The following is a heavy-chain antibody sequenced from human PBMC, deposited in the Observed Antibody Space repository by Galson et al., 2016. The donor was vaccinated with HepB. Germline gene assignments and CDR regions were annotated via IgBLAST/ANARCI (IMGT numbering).Heavy chain of an antibody. CDR1: GFTFGNYG. D-gene: IGHD3-22*01. CDR2: ISYDGKTK. CDR3: ARDPLVSSGY. Sequence: SLRLSCAVSGFTFGNYGMHWVRQGPGQGLEWLTYISYDGKTKYFADSMKGRSSVSRDNSKNTVYLEVDRLTLEDAAVYFCARDPLVSSGYWGQETLVTVSS. J-gene: IGHJ4*02. V-gene: IGHV3-30*03.